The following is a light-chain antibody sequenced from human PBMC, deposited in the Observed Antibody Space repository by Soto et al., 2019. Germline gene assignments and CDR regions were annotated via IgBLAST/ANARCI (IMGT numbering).Light chain of an antibody. J-gene: IGKJ1*01. Sequence: EIVLTQSPGNLSLSPGERATLSCRASQSVSRSYLAWYQQKPGQAPRLLIYGASSRATGIPDRFSGSGSGTDFTLTISRLEPEDFAVYYCQQYGSSPWTFGQGTKVEIK. CDR2: GAS. CDR3: QQYGSSPWT. CDR1: QSVSRSY. V-gene: IGKV3-20*01.